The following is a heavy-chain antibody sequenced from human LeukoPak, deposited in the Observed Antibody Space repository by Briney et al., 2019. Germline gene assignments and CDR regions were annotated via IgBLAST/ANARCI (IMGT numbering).Heavy chain of an antibody. CDR2: ISSSVTTI. Sequence: GGSLRLSCAASGFTFSSYEMNWVRQAPGKGLEWVSYISSSVTTIYCADSVKGRFTISRDNAKDSLYLQMNSLRAEDTAVYYCARMLTTGSNWGQGTLVTVSS. CDR1: GFTFSSYE. D-gene: IGHD4-11*01. CDR3: ARMLTTGSN. V-gene: IGHV3-48*03. J-gene: IGHJ4*02.